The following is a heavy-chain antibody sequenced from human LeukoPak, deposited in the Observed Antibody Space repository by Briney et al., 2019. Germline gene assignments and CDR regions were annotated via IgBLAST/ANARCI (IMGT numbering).Heavy chain of an antibody. CDR1: GVSISSGSYY. V-gene: IGHV4-61*02. J-gene: IGHJ4*02. Sequence: SQTLSLTCTVSGVSISSGSYYWSWIRQPAGKGLEWIGRIYTSGSTNYKPSLKSRVTISIDTSKNQFSLKLSSMTAADTAVYYCARGGGGTPFDYWGQGTLVTVSS. CDR3: ARGGGGTPFDY. CDR2: IYTSGST. D-gene: IGHD1-26*01.